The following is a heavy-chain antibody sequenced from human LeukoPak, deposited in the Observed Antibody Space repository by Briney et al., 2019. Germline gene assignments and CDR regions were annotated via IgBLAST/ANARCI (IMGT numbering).Heavy chain of an antibody. Sequence: GGSLRLSCAASGFTFSSYSMNWVRQAPGKGLEWVSYISTSSNTMYYADSVKGRFTISRDNAKNSLYLQMNSLRAEDTALYYCATDLHRDGINWPYFDNWGQGTLVTVSS. V-gene: IGHV3-48*01. D-gene: IGHD5-24*01. J-gene: IGHJ4*02. CDR1: GFTFSSYS. CDR2: ISTSSNTM. CDR3: ATDLHRDGINWPYFDN.